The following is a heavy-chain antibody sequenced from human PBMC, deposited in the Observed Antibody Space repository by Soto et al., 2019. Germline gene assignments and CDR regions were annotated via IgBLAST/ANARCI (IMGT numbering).Heavy chain of an antibody. J-gene: IGHJ6*02. D-gene: IGHD6-6*01. CDR3: ARVYSSSVVYYYGMDV. Sequence: SVKVSCKASGGTFSSYAISWVRQAPGQGLEWMGGIIPIFGTANYAQKFQGRVTITADEPTSTAYMELSSLRSEDTAVYYCARVYSSSVVYYYGMDVWGQGTTVTVSS. CDR2: IIPIFGTA. V-gene: IGHV1-69*13. CDR1: GGTFSSYA.